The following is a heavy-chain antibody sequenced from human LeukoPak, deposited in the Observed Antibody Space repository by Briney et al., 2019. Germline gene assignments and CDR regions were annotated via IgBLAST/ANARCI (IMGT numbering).Heavy chain of an antibody. V-gene: IGHV3-30-3*01. CDR1: GFTFSSYA. D-gene: IGHD3-10*01. CDR2: ITYDGSNK. CDR3: ARAMAYYYYGMDV. J-gene: IGHJ6*02. Sequence: GRSLRLSCAASGFTFSSYAMHWVRQAPGKGLKWVAVITYDGSNKYYADSVKGRFTISRDNSKNTLYLQMNSLRAEDTAVYYCARAMAYYYYGMDVWGQGTTVTVSS.